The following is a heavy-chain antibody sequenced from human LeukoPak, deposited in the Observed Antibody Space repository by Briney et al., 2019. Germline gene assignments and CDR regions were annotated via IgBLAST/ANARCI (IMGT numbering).Heavy chain of an antibody. Sequence: PGGSLRLSCAASGFTFSSYTMNWVRQAPGKGLEWVSVLYSGGNTYYADSVKGRSTISRDNAKNSLYLQMNSLRAEDTAVYYCARDRRGLPHRNDAFDIWGQGTMVTVSS. CDR3: ARDRRGLPHRNDAFDI. D-gene: IGHD3-16*01. CDR2: LYSGGNT. V-gene: IGHV3-66*01. CDR1: GFTFSSYT. J-gene: IGHJ3*02.